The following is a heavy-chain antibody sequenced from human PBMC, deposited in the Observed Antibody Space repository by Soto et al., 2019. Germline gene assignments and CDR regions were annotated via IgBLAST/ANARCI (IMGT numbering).Heavy chain of an antibody. Sequence: GGSLRLSCSASGFTFSSYAMHWVRQAPGKGLEYVSAISSNGGSTYYADSVKGRFTISRDNSKNTLYLQMSSLRAEDMAVYYCARGSPYYDILTGSPDYWGQGTLVTVSS. V-gene: IGHV3-64D*06. CDR2: ISSNGGST. J-gene: IGHJ4*02. CDR1: GFTFSSYA. D-gene: IGHD3-9*01. CDR3: ARGSPYYDILTGSPDY.